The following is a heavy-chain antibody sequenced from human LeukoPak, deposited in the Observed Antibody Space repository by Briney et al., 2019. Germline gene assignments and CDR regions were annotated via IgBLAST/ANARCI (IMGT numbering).Heavy chain of an antibody. CDR1: GFIFSDYY. V-gene: IGHV3-11*04. Sequence: GGSLRLSCAASGFIFSDYYMSWIRQAPGKGLEWVSHISSSGRTIYYADSVKGRFTISRDNAKNSLYLQMHSLRAEDTAVYYCARDRNYYYYMDVWGKGTTVTVSS. CDR2: ISSSGRTI. CDR3: ARDRNYYYYMDV. J-gene: IGHJ6*03.